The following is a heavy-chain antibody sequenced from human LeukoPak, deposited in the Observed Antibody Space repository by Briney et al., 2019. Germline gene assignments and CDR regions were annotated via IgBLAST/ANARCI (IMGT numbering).Heavy chain of an antibody. V-gene: IGHV4-59*08. CDR2: IYYNGIT. D-gene: IGHD6-25*01. CDR3: ARQNPPGSKKGWFDP. Sequence: SETLSLSCTVSGGSLTSYYWTSIWQPPRKRLEWIACIYYNGITNYKPSLESRLTISVDTSKNQFSLRLRSVTAADTAVYYCARQNPPGSKKGWFDPWGQGTLVTVSS. CDR1: GGSLTSYY. J-gene: IGHJ5*02.